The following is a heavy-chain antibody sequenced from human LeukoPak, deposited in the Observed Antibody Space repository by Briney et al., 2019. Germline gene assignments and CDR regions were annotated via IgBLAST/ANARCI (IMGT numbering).Heavy chain of an antibody. CDR3: ARDTGIY. CDR1: GFTFSNYA. D-gene: IGHD6-13*01. J-gene: IGHJ4*02. CDR2: ISSGSSTI. Sequence: GGSLRLSCAASGFTFSNYAMSWLRQAPGEGLEWVSYISSGSSTIYYADSVKGRFTISRDNAKNSLYLQRNSLRDEDTAVYYCARDTGIYWGQGTLVTVSS. V-gene: IGHV3-48*02.